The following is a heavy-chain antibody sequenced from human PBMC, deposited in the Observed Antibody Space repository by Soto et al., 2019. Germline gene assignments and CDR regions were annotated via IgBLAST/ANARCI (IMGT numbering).Heavy chain of an antibody. D-gene: IGHD3-10*01. Sequence: SETLSLTCAVYGGSFSGYYWSWIRQPPGKGLEWIGEINHSGSTNYNSSLKSRVTISVDTSKNRFSLKLCSVTAADTAVYYCARAYYGSGSYYKRFDYWGQGTLVTVSS. J-gene: IGHJ4*02. CDR3: ARAYYGSGSYYKRFDY. V-gene: IGHV4-34*01. CDR2: INHSGST. CDR1: GGSFSGYY.